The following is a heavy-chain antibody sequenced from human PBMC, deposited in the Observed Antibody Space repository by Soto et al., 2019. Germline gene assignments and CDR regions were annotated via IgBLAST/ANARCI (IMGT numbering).Heavy chain of an antibody. CDR2: IWYDGTQK. CDR3: ARAGGTTVTGLWHFDS. Sequence: PWVSMRLSCEASGFTFNTYSMHWVRQPPGKGLEWLAAIWYDGTQKYYADSVKGRFIISRDNSKKTLYLAMNSLRAEDTAVYYCARAGGTTVTGLWHFDSWGQGTLLTVPP. J-gene: IGHJ4*02. CDR1: GFTFNTYS. D-gene: IGHD4-17*01. V-gene: IGHV3-33*01.